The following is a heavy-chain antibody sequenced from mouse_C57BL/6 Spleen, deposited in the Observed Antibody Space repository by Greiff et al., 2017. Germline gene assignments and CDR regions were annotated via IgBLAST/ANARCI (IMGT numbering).Heavy chain of an antibody. V-gene: IGHV3-3*01. CDR3: ARGYYYGSSYDYAMDD. CDR2: TFYSGIT. D-gene: IGHD1-1*01. J-gene: IGHJ4*01. Sequence: FPGNKLEYIGYTFYSGITYYNPSLESRTYITRDTSKNQFSLKLSSVTTEDTATYYCARGYYYGSSYDYAMDDWGQGTSVTVSS.